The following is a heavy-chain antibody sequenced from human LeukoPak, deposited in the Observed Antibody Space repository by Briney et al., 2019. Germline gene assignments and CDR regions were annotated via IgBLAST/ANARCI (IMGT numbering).Heavy chain of an antibody. CDR1: GDSSDNNGFY. V-gene: IGHV4-39*07. D-gene: IGHD1-1*01. Sequence: SGTLSLTRTVSGDSSDNNGFYWGWIRQPPGKGLEWIGNIYYSGSTYYNPSLKSRVTTSVDTSKNQFSLKLSSVTAADTAVYYCARGTRGSDSSFDFWGQGTLVTVSS. CDR2: IYYSGST. CDR3: ARGTRGSDSSFDF. J-gene: IGHJ4*02.